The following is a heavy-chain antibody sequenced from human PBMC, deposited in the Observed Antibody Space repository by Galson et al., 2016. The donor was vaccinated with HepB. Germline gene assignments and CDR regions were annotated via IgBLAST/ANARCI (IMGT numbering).Heavy chain of an antibody. Sequence: TLSLTCTVSDGSISSGGYSWNWIRHPPGRGLEWIGYILQSGSTSYNPSLKSRVTISKDRSKSQFSLKLSSVTAADTAVYFCVRGTSYGGYWEILDHWGQGTLVTVSS. CDR1: DGSISSGGYS. D-gene: IGHD3-10*01. CDR3: VRGTSYGGYWEILDH. J-gene: IGHJ4*02. CDR2: ILQSGST. V-gene: IGHV4-30-2*01.